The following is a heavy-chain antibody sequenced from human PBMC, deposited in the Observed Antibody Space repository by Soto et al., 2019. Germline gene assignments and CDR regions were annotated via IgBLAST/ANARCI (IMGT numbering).Heavy chain of an antibody. J-gene: IGHJ4*02. CDR1: GYSFAGYW. D-gene: IGHD3-22*01. CDR3: ARQIYDSDTGPNFQYYFDS. CDR2: IDPSDSQT. Sequence: GESLKISCKGSGYSFAGYWITWVRQKPGKGLEWMGRIDPSDSQTYYSPSFRGHVTISVTKSITAVFLQWSSLRASDTAMYYCARQIYDSDTGPNFQYYFDSWGQGPPVTVSS. V-gene: IGHV5-10-1*01.